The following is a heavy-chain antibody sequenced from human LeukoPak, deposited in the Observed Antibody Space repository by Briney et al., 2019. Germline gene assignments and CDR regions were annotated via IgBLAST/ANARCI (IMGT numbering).Heavy chain of an antibody. V-gene: IGHV3-30-3*01. D-gene: IGHD4-17*01. CDR2: ISYDGSNK. Sequence: GGSLRLSCAASGFTFSSYAMNWVRQAPGKGLEWVAVISYDGSNKYYADSVKGRFTISRDNSKNTLYLQMNSLRAEDTAVYYCARVINYGDYVRSPLGYWGQGTLVTVSS. CDR1: GFTFSSYA. J-gene: IGHJ4*02. CDR3: ARVINYGDYVRSPLGY.